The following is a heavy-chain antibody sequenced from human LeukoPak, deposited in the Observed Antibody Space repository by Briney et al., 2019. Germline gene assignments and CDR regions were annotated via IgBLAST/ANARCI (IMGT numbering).Heavy chain of an antibody. D-gene: IGHD3-3*01. V-gene: IGHV4-31*03. CDR3: AREGRFDDFWSGYIDY. Sequence: PSQTLSLTCTVSAGFISSGGYYSSWIRQPPGKGLEWTGYIYYSGSTYYNPSLKSRVTISVDTSKNQFSLKLSSVTAADTAVYYCAREGRFDDFWSGYIDYWGQGTLVTVSS. CDR2: IYYSGST. CDR1: AGFISSGGYY. J-gene: IGHJ4*02.